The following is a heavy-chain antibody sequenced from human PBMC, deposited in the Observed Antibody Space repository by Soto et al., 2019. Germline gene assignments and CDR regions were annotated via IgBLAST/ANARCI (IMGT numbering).Heavy chain of an antibody. Sequence: PGGSLRLSCAASGFTLSSYAMSWVRQAPGKGLEWVSAISGSGGSTYYADSVKGRFTISRDNSKNTLYLQMNSLRAEDTAVYYCAKPGSSGWYPLEYFQHWGKGTLVTVSS. CDR3: AKPGSSGWYPLEYFQH. V-gene: IGHV3-23*01. D-gene: IGHD6-19*01. J-gene: IGHJ1*01. CDR2: ISGSGGST. CDR1: GFTLSSYA.